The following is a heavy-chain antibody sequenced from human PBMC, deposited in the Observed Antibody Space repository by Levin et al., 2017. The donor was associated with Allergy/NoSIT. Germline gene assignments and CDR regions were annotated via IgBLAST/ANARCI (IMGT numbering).Heavy chain of an antibody. CDR3: AKYYYDSSGYYDVQDYYYYYGMDV. CDR1: GFTFSSYA. J-gene: IGHJ6*02. CDR2: ISGSGGST. D-gene: IGHD3-22*01. V-gene: IGHV3-23*01. Sequence: GGSLRLSCAASGFTFSSYAMSWVRQAPGKGLEWVSAISGSGGSTYYADSVKGRFTISRDNSKNTLYLQMNSLRAEDTAVYYCAKYYYDSSGYYDVQDYYYYYGMDVWGQGTTVTVSS.